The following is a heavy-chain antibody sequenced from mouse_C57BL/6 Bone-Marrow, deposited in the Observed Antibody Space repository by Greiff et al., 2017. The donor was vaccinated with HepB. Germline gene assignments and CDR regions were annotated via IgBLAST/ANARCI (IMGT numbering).Heavy chain of an antibody. CDR2: ISSGSSTI. J-gene: IGHJ4*01. CDR3: GLDSSGPLAMDY. D-gene: IGHD3-2*02. Sequence: EVKLVESGGGLVKPGGSLKLSCAASGFTFSDYGMHWVRQAPEKGLEWVAYISSGSSTIYYADTVKGRFTISRDNAKNTLFLQMTSLRSEDTAMYYCGLDSSGPLAMDYWGQGTSVTVSS. V-gene: IGHV5-17*01. CDR1: GFTFSDYG.